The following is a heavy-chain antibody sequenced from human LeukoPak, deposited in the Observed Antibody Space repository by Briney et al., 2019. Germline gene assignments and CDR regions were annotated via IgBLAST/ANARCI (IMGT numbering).Heavy chain of an antibody. V-gene: IGHV4-4*02. Sequence: SKTLSLTCAVSGDSISSTYWWTWVRQPPGRGLEWLGEIYHSGITIYNPSLKSRITVSADKPKNQFSLTMRSVTAADTAIYYCAGQHWLGREYYFDSWGQGTLVTVSS. CDR3: AGQHWLGREYYFDS. J-gene: IGHJ4*02. CDR2: IYHSGIT. CDR1: GDSISSTYW. D-gene: IGHD6-19*01.